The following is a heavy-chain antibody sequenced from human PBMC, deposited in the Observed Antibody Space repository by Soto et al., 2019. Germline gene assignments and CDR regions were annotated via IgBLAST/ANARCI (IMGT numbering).Heavy chain of an antibody. J-gene: IGHJ5*02. D-gene: IGHD3-10*01. CDR2: IYHSGST. V-gene: IGHV4-30-2*06. Sequence: QLQLQESGSGLVKPSQTLSLTCAVSGGSISSGGYSWSWIRQSPGKGLEWIGYIYHSGSTYYNPSLKSRVTISVDRSKNQFSLKLSSVTAADTAVYYCARGPYGSGSYYRWFDPWGQGTLVTVSS. CDR1: GGSISSGGYS. CDR3: ARGPYGSGSYYRWFDP.